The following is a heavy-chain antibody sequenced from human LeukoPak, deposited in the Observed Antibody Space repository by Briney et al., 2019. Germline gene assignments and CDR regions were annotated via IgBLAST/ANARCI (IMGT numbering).Heavy chain of an antibody. V-gene: IGHV1-2*02. CDR1: GYTFSSYY. CDR2: INPNSGGT. J-gene: IGHJ4*02. CDR3: AREAVAGTREY. Sequence: GASVKVSCKASGYTFSSYYMHWVRQAPGQGLEWMGWINPNSGGTNYAQKFQGRVTMTRDTSISTAYMELSRLRSDDTAVYYCAREAVAGTREYWGQETLVTVSS. D-gene: IGHD6-19*01.